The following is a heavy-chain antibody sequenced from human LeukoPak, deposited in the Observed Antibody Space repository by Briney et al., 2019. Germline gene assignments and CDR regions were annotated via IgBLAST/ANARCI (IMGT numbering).Heavy chain of an antibody. J-gene: IGHJ4*02. V-gene: IGHV3-48*03. CDR1: GFTFSSYE. D-gene: IGHD6-19*01. CDR2: ISSSGSTI. CDR3: AMGLYSSGWGY. Sequence: PGGSLRLSCAASGFTFSSYEMNWVRQAPGKGLEWVSYISSSGSTIYYADSVKGRFTISRDNSKNTLYLQMNSLRAEDTAVYYCAMGLYSSGWGYWGQGTLVTVSS.